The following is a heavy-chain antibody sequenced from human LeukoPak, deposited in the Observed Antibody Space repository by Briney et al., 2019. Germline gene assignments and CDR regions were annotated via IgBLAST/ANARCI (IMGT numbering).Heavy chain of an antibody. J-gene: IGHJ4*02. CDR3: TRAGPNWEHDY. V-gene: IGHV3-74*01. CDR2: IDNDGYDT. CDR1: GFTFRNTW. D-gene: IGHD1/OR15-1a*01. Sequence: GGSLRLSCAASGFTFRNTWMYWVRQAPGKGLVWVSRIDNDGYDTTYADSVKGRFIISRDNAKNTLYLHMNSLRVDDTAVYFCTRAGPNWEHDYWGQGTLVTVSS.